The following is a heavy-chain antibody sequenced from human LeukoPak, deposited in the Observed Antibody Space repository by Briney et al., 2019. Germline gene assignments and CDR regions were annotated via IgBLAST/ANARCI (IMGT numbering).Heavy chain of an antibody. V-gene: IGHV3-66*01. Sequence: GGSLRLSCAASGFTVSSNYMSWVRQAPGKGLEWVSVINSGGSTYYADSVKGRFTISRDNSKNTLYLQMNSLRAEDTAVYYCARTNTAMVHYCYYGMDVWGQGTTVTVSS. J-gene: IGHJ6*02. CDR3: ARTNTAMVHYCYYGMDV. CDR2: INSGGST. CDR1: GFTVSSNY. D-gene: IGHD5-18*01.